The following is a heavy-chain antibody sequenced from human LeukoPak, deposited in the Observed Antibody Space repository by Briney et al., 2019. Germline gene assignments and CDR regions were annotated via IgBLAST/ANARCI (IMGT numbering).Heavy chain of an antibody. Sequence: PGRSLRLSCTASGFTFGDYAMSWVRPAPGKGLEWVGFIRSKAYGGTTEYAASVKGRFTISRDDSKSIAYLQMNSLKTEDTAVYYCTRGTVVTPGYFDYWGQGTLVTVSS. V-gene: IGHV3-49*04. CDR2: IRSKAYGGTT. D-gene: IGHD4-23*01. CDR1: GFTFGDYA. CDR3: TRGTVVTPGYFDY. J-gene: IGHJ4*02.